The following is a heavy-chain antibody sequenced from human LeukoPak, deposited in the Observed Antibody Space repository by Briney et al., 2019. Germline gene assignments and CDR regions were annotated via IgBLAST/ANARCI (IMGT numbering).Heavy chain of an antibody. CDR2: ISGGGGST. V-gene: IGHV3-23*01. D-gene: IGHD4-23*01. CDR1: GFTFSSYA. J-gene: IGHJ6*03. Sequence: GGSLRLSCAASGFTFSSYAMSWVRQAPGKGLEWVSAISGGGGSTYYADSVKGRFTISRDNSKNTLYLQMNSLRAEDTAVYYCAKARYDGNSDYYYYMDVWGKGTTVTVSS. CDR3: AKARYDGNSDYYYYMDV.